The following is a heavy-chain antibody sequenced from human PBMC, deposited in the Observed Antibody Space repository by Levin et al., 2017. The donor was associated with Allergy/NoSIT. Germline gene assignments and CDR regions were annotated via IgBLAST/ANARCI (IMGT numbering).Heavy chain of an antibody. V-gene: IGHV4-34*01. CDR2: INHSGST. Sequence: PSETLSLTCAVYGGSFSGYYWSWIRQPPGKGLEWIGEINHSGSTNYNPSLKSRVTISVDTSKNQFSLKLSSVTAADTAVYYCARGRITMVRGVIISWFDPWGQGTLVTVSS. J-gene: IGHJ5*02. CDR1: GGSFSGYY. CDR3: ARGRITMVRGVIISWFDP. D-gene: IGHD3-10*01.